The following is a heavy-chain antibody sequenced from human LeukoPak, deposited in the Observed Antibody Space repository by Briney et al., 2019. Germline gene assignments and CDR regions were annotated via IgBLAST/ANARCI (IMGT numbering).Heavy chain of an antibody. V-gene: IGHV3-23*01. CDR3: AKVPHESSGWYVLFDY. Sequence: GGSLRLSCAASGFTFSSYAMSWVRQAPGKGLEWVSSISGSGGSTYYADSVKGRFTISRDNSKNTLYLQMNSLRAEDTAVYYRAKVPHESSGWYVLFDYWGQGTLVTVSS. J-gene: IGHJ4*02. CDR1: GFTFSSYA. D-gene: IGHD6-19*01. CDR2: ISGSGGST.